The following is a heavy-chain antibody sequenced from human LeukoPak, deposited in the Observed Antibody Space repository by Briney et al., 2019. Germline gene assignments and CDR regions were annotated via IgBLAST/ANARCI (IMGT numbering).Heavy chain of an antibody. CDR2: IDPSDSYS. J-gene: IGHJ4*02. Sequence: GESLRISCKVSGYSFTSYWISWVRQMPGKGLEWMGRIDPSDSYSTYSPSFQGHVTISADRSISTAYLQWSSLKASDTAIYFCARAIAVAARGGFGYWGQGTLVTVSS. CDR3: ARAIAVAARGGFGY. V-gene: IGHV5-10-1*01. CDR1: GYSFTSYW. D-gene: IGHD6-19*01.